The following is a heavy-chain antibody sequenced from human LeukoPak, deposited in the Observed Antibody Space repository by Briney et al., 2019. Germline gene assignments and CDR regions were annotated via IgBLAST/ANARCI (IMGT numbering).Heavy chain of an antibody. Sequence: PSGTLSLTCTVSGGSVSSGSYYWSWIRQPPGKGLEWIGYIYYSGSTNYNPSLKSRVTISVDTSKNQFSLKLSSVTAADTAVYYCARDFKRNYGMDVWGQGTTVAVSS. CDR3: ARDFKRNYGMDV. J-gene: IGHJ6*02. V-gene: IGHV4-61*01. CDR1: GGSVSSGSYY. CDR2: IYYSGST.